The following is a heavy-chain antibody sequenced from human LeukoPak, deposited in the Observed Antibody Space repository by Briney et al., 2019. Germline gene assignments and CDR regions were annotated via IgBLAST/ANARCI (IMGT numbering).Heavy chain of an antibody. CDR3: SSERRDGWFDP. CDR1: GYTFTSYA. CDR2: INAGNGNT. J-gene: IGHJ5*02. Sequence: GASVKVSCKASGYTFTSYAMHWVRQAPGQRFEWMGWINAGNGNTKYSQEFQGRVTITRDTSASTAYMELSSLRSEDMAVYYCSSERRDGWFDPWGQGTLVTVSS. V-gene: IGHV1-3*03. D-gene: IGHD1-1*01.